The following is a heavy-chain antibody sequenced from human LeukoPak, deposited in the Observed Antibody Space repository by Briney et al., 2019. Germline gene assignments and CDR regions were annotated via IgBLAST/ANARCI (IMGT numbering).Heavy chain of an antibody. Sequence: EGSLRLSCAASGFTFSSYGIHWVRQAPGKGLEWVALISHDGGNKYYADSVKGRFTISRDNSKNTLYLQMNSLRAEDTAVYYCAKDRRGYCSGDSCYYNFDYWGQGTLVTVSS. CDR3: AKDRRGYCSGDSCYYNFDY. D-gene: IGHD2-15*01. J-gene: IGHJ4*02. CDR1: GFTFSSYG. V-gene: IGHV3-30*18. CDR2: ISHDGGNK.